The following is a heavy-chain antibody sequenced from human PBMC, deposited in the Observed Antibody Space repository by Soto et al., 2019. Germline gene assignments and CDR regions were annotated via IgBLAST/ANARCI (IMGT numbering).Heavy chain of an antibody. V-gene: IGHV4-4*02. CDR1: SGSISSSNW. J-gene: IGHJ6*03. CDR3: ARGVPNYYYYYMDV. CDR2: IYHSGST. Sequence: LSLTCAVSSGSISSSNWWSWVRQPPGKGLEWIGEIYHSGSTNYNPSLKSRVTISVDKSKNQFSLKLSSVTAADTAVYYCARGVPNYYYYYMDVWGKGTTVTVSS.